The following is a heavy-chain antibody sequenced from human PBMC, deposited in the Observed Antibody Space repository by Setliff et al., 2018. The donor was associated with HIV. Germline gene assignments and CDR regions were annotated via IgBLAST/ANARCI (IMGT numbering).Heavy chain of an antibody. J-gene: IGHJ3*02. Sequence: SETLSLTCAVSGGSISSSNYYWVWIRQPPGQELEWIGSFYYSGNTFYDPSLKSRVTISIDMSKNQFSLKLTSVAAADTAVYYCAKRPGYGYPFHIWGQGTMVTVSS. V-gene: IGHV4-39*01. D-gene: IGHD5-18*01. CDR3: AKRPGYGYPFHI. CDR1: GGSISSSNYY. CDR2: FYYSGNT.